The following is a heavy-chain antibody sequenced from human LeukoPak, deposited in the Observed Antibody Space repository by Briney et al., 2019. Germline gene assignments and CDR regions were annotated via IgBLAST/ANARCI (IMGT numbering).Heavy chain of an antibody. Sequence: GASVKVSCKASGYTFTRYYMHWVRQAPGQGPEWMGIINLSGGSTSYAQKFQGRVTMTRDTSTRTVYMEVSSLRSEDTAVYYCARQGYSSSWYATAGAFDVWGQGTVVTVSS. J-gene: IGHJ3*01. D-gene: IGHD6-13*01. V-gene: IGHV1-46*01. CDR1: GYTFTRYY. CDR2: INLSGGST. CDR3: ARQGYSSSWYATAGAFDV.